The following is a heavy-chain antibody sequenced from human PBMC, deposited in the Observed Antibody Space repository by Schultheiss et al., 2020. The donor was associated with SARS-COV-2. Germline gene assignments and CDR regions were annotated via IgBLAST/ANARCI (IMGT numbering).Heavy chain of an antibody. V-gene: IGHV4-59*12. D-gene: IGHD6-6*01. J-gene: IGHJ6*02. CDR2: IYYSGRT. CDR1: GGSFSGYY. CDR3: AREGARQVYYYYGMDV. Sequence: SQTLSLTCAVYGGSFSGYYWSWIRQPPGKGLEWIGYIYYSGRTNYNPSLKSRVTISVDTSKNQFSLKLNSVTPEDTAVYYCAREGARQVYYYYGMDVWGQGTTVTVSS.